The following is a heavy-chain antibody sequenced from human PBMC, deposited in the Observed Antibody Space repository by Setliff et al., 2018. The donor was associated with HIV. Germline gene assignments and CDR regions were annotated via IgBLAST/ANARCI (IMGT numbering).Heavy chain of an antibody. CDR3: DSGLLVGLGVFSGGDTTDPYYFDY. J-gene: IGHJ4*02. CDR2: IFTSGST. CDR1: GGSVSSGSYF. Sequence: PSETLSLTCTVSGGSVSSGSYFWSWIRQPAGKGLEWIGHIFTSGSTSYNPSFKSRLAISVNTSKNQFSLKMSSVTGADTAVYYCDSGLLVGLGVFSGGDTTDPYYFDYWGQGTLVTVSS. D-gene: IGHD3-10*01. V-gene: IGHV4-61*09.